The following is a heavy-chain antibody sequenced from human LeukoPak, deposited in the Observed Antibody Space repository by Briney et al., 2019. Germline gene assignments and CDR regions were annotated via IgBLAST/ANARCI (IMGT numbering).Heavy chain of an antibody. CDR3: ARERRYSRSHFDY. V-gene: IGHV3-21*01. Sequence: GGSLRLSCAASGFTFSSCSMNWVRQAPGKGLEWVSSISSSSSYIYYADSVKGRFTISRDNAKNSLYLQMNSLRAEDTAVYYCARERRYSRSHFDYWGQGTLVTVSS. CDR2: ISSSSSYI. D-gene: IGHD5-18*01. J-gene: IGHJ4*02. CDR1: GFTFSSCS.